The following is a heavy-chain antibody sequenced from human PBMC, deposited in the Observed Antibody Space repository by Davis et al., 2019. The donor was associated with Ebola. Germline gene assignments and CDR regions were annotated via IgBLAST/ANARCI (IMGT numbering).Heavy chain of an antibody. V-gene: IGHV1-3*01. CDR3: ARGSSKAYYYYGMDV. J-gene: IGHJ6*02. D-gene: IGHD6-6*01. CDR2: INAGNGNT. CDR1: GYTFTSYA. Sequence: ASVKVSCKASGYTFTSYAMHWVRQAPGQRLEWMGWINAGNGNTKYSQKFQGRVTITRDTSASTAYMELSSLRSEDTAVYYCARGSSKAYYYYGMDVWGQGATVTVSS.